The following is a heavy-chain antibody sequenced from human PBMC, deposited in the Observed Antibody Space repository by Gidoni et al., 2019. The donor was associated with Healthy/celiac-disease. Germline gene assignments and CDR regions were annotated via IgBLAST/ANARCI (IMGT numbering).Heavy chain of an antibody. V-gene: IGHV3-30*18. CDR1: GFTFSSYG. D-gene: IGHD6-6*01. CDR3: AKDAQQLVSYYYYYMDV. Sequence: QVQLVESGGGVVQPGRARRRSCAASGFTFSSYGMHWVRQAPGKGLEWVAVISYDGSNKYYADSVKGRFTISRDNSKNTLYLQMNSLRAEDTAVYYCAKDAQQLVSYYYYYMDVWGKGTTVTVSS. J-gene: IGHJ6*03. CDR2: ISYDGSNK.